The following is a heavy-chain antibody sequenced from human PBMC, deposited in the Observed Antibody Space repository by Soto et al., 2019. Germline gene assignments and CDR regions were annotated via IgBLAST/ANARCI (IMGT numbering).Heavy chain of an antibody. CDR2: ISSSGSTI. Sequence: QVQLVESGGGLVKPGGSLRLSCAASGFTFSDYYMSWIRQAPGKGLEWVSYISSSGSTIYYADSVKGRFTISRDNAKNSLYLQMNSLRAEDTAVYYCARAEEVGPGYYGSGRGYYFDYWGQGTLVTVSS. D-gene: IGHD3-10*01. CDR3: ARAEEVGPGYYGSGRGYYFDY. V-gene: IGHV3-11*01. J-gene: IGHJ4*02. CDR1: GFTFSDYY.